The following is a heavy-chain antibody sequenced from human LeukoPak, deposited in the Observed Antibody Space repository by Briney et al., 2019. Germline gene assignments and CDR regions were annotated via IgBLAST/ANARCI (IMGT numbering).Heavy chain of an antibody. D-gene: IGHD7-27*01. Sequence: GGSLRLSCAASGIIVRSNDMSWFRQAPGKGLEGVSIMSSAGSTYYADSVKGRFTFSRDNSRNTLYLQMNSLSAEDTAVYYCARSWGQIWSDYWGQGTLVTVSS. CDR3: ARSWGQIWSDY. CDR1: GIIVRSND. CDR2: MSSAGST. V-gene: IGHV3-53*01. J-gene: IGHJ4*02.